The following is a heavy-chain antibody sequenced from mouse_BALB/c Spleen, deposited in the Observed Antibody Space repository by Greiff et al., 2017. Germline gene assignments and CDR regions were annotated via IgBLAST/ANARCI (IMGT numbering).Heavy chain of an antibody. J-gene: IGHJ1*01. D-gene: IGHD1-1*01. CDR2: ISSGSSTI. CDR3: ARSAFYYGSSHWYFDV. Sequence: EVHLVESGGGLVQPGGSRKLSCAASGFTFSSFGMHWVRQAPEKGLEWVAYISSGSSTIYYADTVKGRFTISRDNPKNTLFLQMTSLRSEDTAMYYCARSAFYYGSSHWYFDVWGAGTTVTVSS. V-gene: IGHV5-17*02. CDR1: GFTFSSFG.